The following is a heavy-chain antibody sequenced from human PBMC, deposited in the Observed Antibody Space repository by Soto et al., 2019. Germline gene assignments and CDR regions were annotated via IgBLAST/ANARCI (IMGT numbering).Heavy chain of an antibody. Sequence: QVQLVESGGGVVQPGRSLRLSCAASGFTFRSYGMHWVRQTPTKGLEWVAVIWCDGSRRYYADSVNGRFTISRDDSKNTLYLQINSLRAEDTAVYYCARDSGVVAVDLDYWGQGVLVTVSS. J-gene: IGHJ4*02. D-gene: IGHD3-22*01. V-gene: IGHV3-33*01. CDR3: ARDSGVVAVDLDY. CDR1: GFTFRSYG. CDR2: IWCDGSRR.